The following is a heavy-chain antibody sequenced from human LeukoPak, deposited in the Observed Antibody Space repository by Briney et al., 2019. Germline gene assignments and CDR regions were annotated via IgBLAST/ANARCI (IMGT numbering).Heavy chain of an antibody. J-gene: IGHJ5*02. CDR1: GFTFSSYS. CDR2: ISSSSSTI. CDR3: ARDGRYDFWSGYFNWFDP. D-gene: IGHD3-3*01. Sequence: GGSLRLSCAASGFTFSSYSMNWVRQAPGKGLEWVSYISSSSSTIYYADSVKGRFTISRDNAKNSLYLQMNSLRAEDTAVYYCARDGRYDFWSGYFNWFDPWGQGTLVTVSS. V-gene: IGHV3-48*04.